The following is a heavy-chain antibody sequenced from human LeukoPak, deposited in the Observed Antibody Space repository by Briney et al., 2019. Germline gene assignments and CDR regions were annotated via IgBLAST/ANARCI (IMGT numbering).Heavy chain of an antibody. D-gene: IGHD6-6*01. CDR2: IYYSGST. CDR1: GGSISSSSYY. J-gene: IGHJ4*02. CDR3: ARDRTSIAARSGLKIFDY. V-gene: IGHV4-39*07. Sequence: SETLSLTCTVSGGSISSSSYYWGWIRQPPGKGLEWIGWIYYSGSTYYNPSLKSRVTISVDTSKNQFSLKLSSVTAEDTAVYYCARDRTSIAARSGLKIFDYWGQGTLVTVSS.